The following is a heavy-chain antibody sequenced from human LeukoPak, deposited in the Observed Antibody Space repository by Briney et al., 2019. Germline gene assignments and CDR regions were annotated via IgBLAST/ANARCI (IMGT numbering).Heavy chain of an antibody. CDR2: ISGSGGGT. Sequence: PGVSLRLSCAASGFTFNSYAMSWVRQAPEKGLEWVEIISGSGGGTYYGDSVKGRFTISRDDSKNTLYLQMNSLRAEDTAVYYCAKDLGRYRNNYFDYWGQGTLVTVSS. V-gene: IGHV3-23*01. D-gene: IGHD1-26*01. CDR1: GFTFNSYA. CDR3: AKDLGRYRNNYFDY. J-gene: IGHJ4*02.